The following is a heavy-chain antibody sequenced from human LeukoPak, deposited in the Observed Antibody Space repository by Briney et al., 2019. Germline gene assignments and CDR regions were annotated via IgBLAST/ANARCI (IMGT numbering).Heavy chain of an antibody. CDR1: GFTFSTFA. Sequence: PGGSLRLSCAASGFTFSTFAMIWVRQPPGKGLEWVSSIFPSGGEIHYADSVRGRFTISRDNSESTLSLQMNSLRAEDTAIYYCATYRQVLLPFESWGQGTLITVSS. CDR2: IFPSGGEI. V-gene: IGHV3-23*01. J-gene: IGHJ4*02. D-gene: IGHD2-8*02. CDR3: ATYRQVLLPFES.